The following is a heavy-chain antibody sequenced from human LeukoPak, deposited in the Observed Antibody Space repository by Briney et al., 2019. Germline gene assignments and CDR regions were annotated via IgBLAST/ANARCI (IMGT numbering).Heavy chain of an antibody. CDR1: GGSISSSSYY. Sequence: PSETLSLTCTVSGGSISSSSYYWGWIRQPPGKGLEWIGSIYYSGSTYYNPSLKSRVTISVDTSKNQFSLKLSSVTAADTAVYYCARQGGRVLWYSSSWPSFWDVWGKGTTVTISS. CDR2: IYYSGST. V-gene: IGHV4-39*01. CDR3: ARQGGRVLWYSSSWPSFWDV. J-gene: IGHJ6*04. D-gene: IGHD6-13*01.